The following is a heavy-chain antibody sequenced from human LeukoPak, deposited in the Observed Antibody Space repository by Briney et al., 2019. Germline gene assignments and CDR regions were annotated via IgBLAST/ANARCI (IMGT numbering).Heavy chain of an antibody. D-gene: IGHD2-15*01. CDR3: ARHEVGYCSGGSCPYYFDY. J-gene: IGHJ4*02. CDR2: IYDSGST. CDR1: GGSISSYY. Sequence: SETLSLTCTVSGGSISSYYWSWIRQPPGKGLEWIGYIYDSGSTRYNPSLQSRVTISVDTSKNQFFLKLSSVTVADTAVYYCARHEVGYCSGGSCPYYFDYWGQGTLVTVSS. V-gene: IGHV4-59*08.